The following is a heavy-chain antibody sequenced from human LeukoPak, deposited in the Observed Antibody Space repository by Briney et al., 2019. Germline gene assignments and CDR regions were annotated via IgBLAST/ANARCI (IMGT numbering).Heavy chain of an antibody. D-gene: IGHD3-3*01. CDR3: ARMSDFDAFDI. CDR1: GGSFSGYY. CDR2: INHSGST. Sequence: SETLSLTCAVYGGSFSGYYWSWIRQPPGKGLEWIGEINHSGSTNYNPSLKSRVTISVDTSKNQFSLKLSSVTVADTAVYYCARMSDFDAFDIWGQGTMVTVSS. V-gene: IGHV4-34*01. J-gene: IGHJ3*02.